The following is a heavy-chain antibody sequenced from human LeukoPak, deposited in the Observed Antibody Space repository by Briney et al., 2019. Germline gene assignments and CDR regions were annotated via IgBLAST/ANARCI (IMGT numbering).Heavy chain of an antibody. CDR3: AIGFRPPYYDSSGYWPFDI. Sequence: PSETLSLTCAVYGGSFSGYYWSWIRQPPGKGLEWIGEINHSGSTNYNPSLKSRVTISVDTSKNQFSLKLSSVTAADTAVYYCAIGFRPPYYDSSGYWPFDIWGQGTMVTVSS. V-gene: IGHV4-34*01. D-gene: IGHD3-22*01. CDR2: INHSGST. CDR1: GGSFSGYY. J-gene: IGHJ3*02.